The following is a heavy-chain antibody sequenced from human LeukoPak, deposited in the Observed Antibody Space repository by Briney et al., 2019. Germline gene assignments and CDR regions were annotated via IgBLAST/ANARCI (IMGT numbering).Heavy chain of an antibody. CDR3: ARVDTAMVTSDDAFDI. J-gene: IGHJ3*02. D-gene: IGHD5-18*01. Sequence: GASVKVSCKASGGTFISYAISWVRQAPGQGLEWMGGIIPIFGTANYAQKFQGRVTITTDESTSTVYMELSSLRSEDTAVYYCARVDTAMVTSDDAFDIWGQGTMVTVSS. V-gene: IGHV1-69*05. CDR1: GGTFISYA. CDR2: IIPIFGTA.